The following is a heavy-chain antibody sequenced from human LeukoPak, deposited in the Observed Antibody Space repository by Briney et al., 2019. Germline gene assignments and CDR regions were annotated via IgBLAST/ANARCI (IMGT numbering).Heavy chain of an antibody. Sequence: SETLSLTCAVSDYSISSGYYWGWIRPPPGKGLEWIGSIYHSGNTYYNPSLKSRVTISVDTSKNQFSLKLSSVTAPDTAVYYSARHPERWLQLLIDYWGQGTLVTVSS. D-gene: IGHD5-24*01. J-gene: IGHJ4*02. V-gene: IGHV4-38-2*01. CDR3: ARHPERWLQLLIDY. CDR1: DYSISSGYY. CDR2: IYHSGNT.